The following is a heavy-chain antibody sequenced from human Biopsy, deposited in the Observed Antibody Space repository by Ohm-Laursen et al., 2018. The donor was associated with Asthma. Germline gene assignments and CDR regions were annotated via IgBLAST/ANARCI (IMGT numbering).Heavy chain of an antibody. CDR1: GFTFSNYV. Sequence: GSLRLSCAASGFTFSNYVMSWVRQAPGKGLEWVSSITGSGGFTYYADSVKGRFTISRDKSDNTLYLQMNSLTAEDTAVYHCAKDERAYYGSDSKCMQPVPLGDWGQGTVVIVSA. CDR2: ITGSGGFT. CDR3: AKDERAYYGSDSKCMQPVPLGD. V-gene: IGHV3-23*01. J-gene: IGHJ4*02. D-gene: IGHD2-21*01.